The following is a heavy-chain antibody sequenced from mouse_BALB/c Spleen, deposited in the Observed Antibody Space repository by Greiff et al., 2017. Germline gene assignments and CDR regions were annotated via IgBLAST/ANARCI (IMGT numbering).Heavy chain of an antibody. Sequence: GGGLVQPKGSLKLSCAASGFTFNTNAMNWVRQAPGKGLEWVARIRSKSNNYATYYADSVKDRFTISRDDSQSMLYLQMNNLKTEDTAMYYCVGYGWYFDVWGAGTTVTVSS. V-gene: IGHV10S3*01. CDR1: GFTFNTNA. CDR2: IRSKSNNYAT. D-gene: IGHD1-1*01. CDR3: VGYGWYFDV. J-gene: IGHJ1*01.